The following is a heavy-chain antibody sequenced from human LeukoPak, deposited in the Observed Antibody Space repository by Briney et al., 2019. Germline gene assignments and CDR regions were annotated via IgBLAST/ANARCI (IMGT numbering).Heavy chain of an antibody. CDR2: IGTAGDT. V-gene: IGHV3-13*01. J-gene: IGHJ4*02. CDR3: ARGMHSGYDWHFDY. Sequence: RPGRSLRLSCAASGFTFSSYDMPWVRQATGKGLEWVSAIGTAGDTYYPGSVKGRFTISRENAKNSLYLQMNSLRAGDTAVYYCARGMHSGYDWHFDYWGQGTLVTVSS. D-gene: IGHD5-12*01. CDR1: GFTFSSYD.